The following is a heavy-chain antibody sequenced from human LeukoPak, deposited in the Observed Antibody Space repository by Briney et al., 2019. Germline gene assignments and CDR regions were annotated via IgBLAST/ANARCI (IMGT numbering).Heavy chain of an antibody. J-gene: IGHJ6*03. Sequence: SETLSLTCTVSGGSISSYYWSWNRQPAGKGLEWIGRIYTSGSTNYKPSLKSRVTTSVDTSKNQFSLKLSSVTAADTAVYYCARDGAVAGSSYYYYYYMDIWGKGTTVTISS. CDR1: GGSISSYY. V-gene: IGHV4-4*07. CDR3: ARDGAVAGSSYYYYYYMDI. D-gene: IGHD6-19*01. CDR2: IYTSGST.